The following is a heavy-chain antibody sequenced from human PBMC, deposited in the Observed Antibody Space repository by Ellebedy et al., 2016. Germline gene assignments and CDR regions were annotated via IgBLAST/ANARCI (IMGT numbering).Heavy chain of an antibody. J-gene: IGHJ5*02. D-gene: IGHD6-19*01. Sequence: ASVKVSCKSSGYPFIDYYMHWMRQAPGQGLEWMAWINPNSGGTKYAQQFQGRVTLTRDTSINTAYMELSSLRSDDTAVYYCTRGFSIAVAGNWFDPWGQGTLVTVSS. CDR3: TRGFSIAVAGNWFDP. CDR1: GYPFIDYY. CDR2: INPNSGGT. V-gene: IGHV1-2*02.